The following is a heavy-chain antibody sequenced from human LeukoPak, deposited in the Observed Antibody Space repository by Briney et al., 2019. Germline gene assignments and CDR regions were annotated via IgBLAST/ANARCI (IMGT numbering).Heavy chain of an antibody. CDR1: GFTFSDYV. CDR2: IRYDGSDK. D-gene: IGHD1/OR15-1a*01. V-gene: IGHV3-30*02. J-gene: IGHJ4*02. Sequence: PGGSLRLSCAASGFTFSDYVMHWVRQAPGKGLEWVAFIRYDGSDKYHVDSVRGRFSISTDNSTNTVYLQMNSLRVEDPAVYYCAKEGTASKPSDLDYWGQGALVTVSS. CDR3: AKEGTASKPSDLDY.